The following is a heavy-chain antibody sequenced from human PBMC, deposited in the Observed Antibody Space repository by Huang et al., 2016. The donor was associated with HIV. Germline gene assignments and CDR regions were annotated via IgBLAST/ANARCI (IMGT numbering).Heavy chain of an antibody. CDR1: GFSISSYW. Sequence: EVQLVESGGVIVQHGGSLRLSCAASGFSISSYWMHWVRQAPGKGLVWVSRIDSDASSTSYAYSVKVRFTISRDNAKNTLYLQMNSLRAEDTAVYYCARDPRIQSWLNFFDYWGQGTLVSVSS. V-gene: IGHV3-74*01. CDR3: ARDPRIQSWLNFFDY. D-gene: IGHD3-22*01. CDR2: IDSDASST. J-gene: IGHJ4*02.